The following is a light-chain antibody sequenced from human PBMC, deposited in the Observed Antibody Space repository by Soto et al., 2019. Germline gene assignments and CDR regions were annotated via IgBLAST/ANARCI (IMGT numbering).Light chain of an antibody. CDR3: QSYDNSLSGSWI. CDR2: GDN. Sequence: QSVLTQPPSVSGAPGLRVTISYTGNSANIGAGYDVHWYQQLPGTAPKLLIYGDNNRPSGVPDRFSGSKSGTSASLAITGLQAEDEADYYCQSYDNSLSGSWIFGGGTKLTVL. V-gene: IGLV1-40*01. CDR1: SANIGAGYD. J-gene: IGLJ2*01.